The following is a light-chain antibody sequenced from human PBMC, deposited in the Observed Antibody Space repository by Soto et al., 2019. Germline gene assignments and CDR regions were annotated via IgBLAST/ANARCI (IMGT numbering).Light chain of an antibody. Sequence: DIQLTQSASTLSASVGDRVTITCRASRGINEWLAWYQKKPGKAPKLLIYEASKLESGVPSRFSGSGSGTEFTLTISSLQPDDLATYYCQETNYYVFGQGTQVEIK. J-gene: IGKJ2*01. CDR3: QETNYYV. CDR1: RGINEW. CDR2: EAS. V-gene: IGKV1-5*01.